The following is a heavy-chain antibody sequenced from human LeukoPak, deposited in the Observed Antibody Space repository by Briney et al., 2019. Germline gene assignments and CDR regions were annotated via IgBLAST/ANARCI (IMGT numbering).Heavy chain of an antibody. V-gene: IGHV3-20*04. J-gene: IGHJ4*02. Sequence: GGSLRLSCAASGFTFDDYGMNWVRQAPGKGLEWVSGINWNGDNTDYADSLKGRFTISRDNAKNSLYLEMDSLRAEDTALYYCARDRFGDDSSGYYYDYFDYWGQGTLVTVSS. CDR1: GFTFDDYG. D-gene: IGHD3-22*01. CDR3: ARDRFGDDSSGYYYDYFDY. CDR2: INWNGDNT.